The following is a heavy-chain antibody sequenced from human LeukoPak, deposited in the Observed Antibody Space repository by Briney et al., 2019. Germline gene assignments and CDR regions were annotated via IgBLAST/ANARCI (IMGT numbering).Heavy chain of an antibody. J-gene: IGHJ4*02. D-gene: IGHD5-12*01. CDR1: GGSISSGGYY. CDR2: IYYSGST. Sequence: SETLSLTCTVSGGSISSGGYYWSWIRQHPGKGLEWIGYIYYSGSTYYNPSLKSRVTISVDTSKNQFSLKLSSVTAADTAVYYCARGGSHSGYDSGGIGTRWLYRGLPDYWGQGTLVTVSS. V-gene: IGHV4-31*03. CDR3: ARGGSHSGYDSGGIGTRWLYRGLPDY.